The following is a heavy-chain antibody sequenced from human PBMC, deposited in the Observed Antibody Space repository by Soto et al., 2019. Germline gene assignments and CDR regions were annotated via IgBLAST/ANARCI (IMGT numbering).Heavy chain of an antibody. D-gene: IGHD3-3*01. J-gene: IGHJ4*02. V-gene: IGHV4-59*08. Sequence: PSDTLSLTCTVSGGSIRNNYWSWIRQPPGKGLEWVGYIYYTGTSKYNPSLKSRVTISVDSSKNQFSLKLDSVTAADTAVYYCARLGGYYQAFDNWRQGTLVTVSS. CDR1: GGSIRNNY. CDR2: IYYTGTS. CDR3: ARLGGYYQAFDN.